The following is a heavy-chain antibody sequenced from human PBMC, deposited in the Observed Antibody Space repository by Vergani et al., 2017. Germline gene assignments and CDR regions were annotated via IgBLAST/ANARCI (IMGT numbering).Heavy chain of an antibody. D-gene: IGHD3-22*01. V-gene: IGHV1-2*02. Sequence: QVQLVQSGAEVKKPGASVKVSCKASGYTFTGYYMHWVRQAPGQGLEWMGWINPNSGGTNYAQKFQGRVTITADESTSTAYMELSSLRSEDTAVYYCARGYYYDSSGYREGIFDYWGQGTLVTVSS. CDR1: GYTFTGYY. J-gene: IGHJ4*02. CDR2: INPNSGGT. CDR3: ARGYYYDSSGYREGIFDY.